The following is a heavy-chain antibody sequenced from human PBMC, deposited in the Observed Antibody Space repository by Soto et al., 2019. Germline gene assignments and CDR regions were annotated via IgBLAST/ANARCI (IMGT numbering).Heavy chain of an antibody. Sequence: VQLVESGGDVVQPGRSLRLSCAASGFTFSSYGMHWVRQAPGKGLEWVANIKQDGSDKYYVDSVKGRFTISRDNAKNSLYLQMNSLRAEDTAVYYCATSAAAPGNYWGQGTLVTVSS. CDR3: ATSAAAPGNY. D-gene: IGHD6-13*01. CDR2: IKQDGSDK. CDR1: GFTFSSYG. V-gene: IGHV3-7*01. J-gene: IGHJ4*02.